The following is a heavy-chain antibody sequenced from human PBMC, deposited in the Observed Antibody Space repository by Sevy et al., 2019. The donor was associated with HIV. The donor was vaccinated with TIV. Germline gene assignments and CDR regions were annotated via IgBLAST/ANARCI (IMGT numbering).Heavy chain of an antibody. CDR3: ARDKMGGSFDI. Sequence: GGSLRLSCAASGFTFSSYDMNWVRQAPGKGLEWVSFITTSGGTIYSADSVKGRFTVSRDSAENSLYLQMNSLRVEDTAVYYCARDKMGGSFDIWGQGTMVTVSS. CDR1: GFTFSSYD. CDR2: ITTSGGTI. V-gene: IGHV3-48*01. J-gene: IGHJ3*02. D-gene: IGHD3-16*01.